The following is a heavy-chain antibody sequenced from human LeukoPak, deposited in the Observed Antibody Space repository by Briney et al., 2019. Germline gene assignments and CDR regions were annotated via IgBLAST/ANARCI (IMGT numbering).Heavy chain of an antibody. CDR2: INPNNGGT. D-gene: IGHD6-19*01. CDR1: GYTFSDYY. J-gene: IGHJ3*02. CDR3: ARAVAGTGRYAAFDI. V-gene: IGHV1-2*02. Sequence: ASVKVSCKASGYTFSDYYMHWVRQAPGQGLEWMGWINPNNGGTNYAQKFHGRVTSISTAYMELSRLRSDDTAVYYCARAVAGTGRYAAFDIWGQGTMVTVSS.